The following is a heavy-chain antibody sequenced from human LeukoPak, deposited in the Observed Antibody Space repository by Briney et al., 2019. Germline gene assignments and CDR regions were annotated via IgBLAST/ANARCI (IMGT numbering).Heavy chain of an antibody. J-gene: IGHJ6*03. V-gene: IGHV4-31*03. CDR3: ARGAYYDISHLSGPVSYYYMDV. CDR2: IYYSGST. Sequence: PSETLSLTCTVSGGSISSGGYYWSWIRQHPGKGLEWIGYIYYSGSTYYNPSLKSRVTISVDTSKNQFSLKLSSVTAADTAVYYCARGAYYDISHLSGPVSYYYMDVWGKGTTVTVSS. D-gene: IGHD3-9*01. CDR1: GGSISSGGYY.